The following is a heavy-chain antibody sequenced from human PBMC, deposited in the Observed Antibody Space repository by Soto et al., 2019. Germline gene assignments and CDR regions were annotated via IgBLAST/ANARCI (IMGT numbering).Heavy chain of an antibody. CDR1: GFTFISYS. Sequence: GGSLRLSCASSGFTFISYSMNWVRQAPGKGLEWVSYISSSSSTIYYADSVKGRFTISRDNAKNSLYLQMNSLRAEDTAVYYCARDQVDIVVVPAVGYYMDVWGKGTKVTVSS. CDR2: ISSSSSTI. V-gene: IGHV3-48*01. D-gene: IGHD2-2*03. CDR3: ARDQVDIVVVPAVGYYMDV. J-gene: IGHJ6*03.